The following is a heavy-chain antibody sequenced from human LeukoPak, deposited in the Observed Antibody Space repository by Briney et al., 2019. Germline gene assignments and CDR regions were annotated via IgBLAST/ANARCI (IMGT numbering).Heavy chain of an antibody. J-gene: IGHJ4*02. CDR3: ASRRGNY. D-gene: IGHD3-16*01. V-gene: IGHV3-30-3*01. CDR1: GFTFSSYA. Sequence: AGRSLRLSCAASGFTFSSYAMHWVRQAPGKGLEWVAVISYDGSNKYYADSVKGRFTISRDNSKNTLYLQMNSLRAEDTAVYYCASRRGNYWGQGTLVTVSS. CDR2: ISYDGSNK.